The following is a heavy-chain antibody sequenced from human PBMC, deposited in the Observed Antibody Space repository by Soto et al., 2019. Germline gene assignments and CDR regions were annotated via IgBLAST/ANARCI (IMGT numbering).Heavy chain of an antibody. J-gene: IGHJ4*02. CDR3: AKDSWYFDL. CDR1: GFSVKRYW. CDR2: FDTSGSST. D-gene: IGHD6-13*01. Sequence: PGGSLRLSCGASGFSVKRYWMHWVRQAPGKGLVWLSRFDTSGSSTSYADSVKGRFTISRDNAKNTVSLQMNSLRAEDTGVYYCAKDSWYFDLWSQGSLVTVSS. V-gene: IGHV3-74*01.